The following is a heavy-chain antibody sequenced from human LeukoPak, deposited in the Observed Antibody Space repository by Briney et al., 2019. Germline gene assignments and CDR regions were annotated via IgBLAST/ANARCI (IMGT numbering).Heavy chain of an antibody. CDR3: ATDLNSPMIVAPGGAFDI. V-gene: IGHV1-24*01. Sequence: GASVTVSCKVSGYTLTELSMHWVRQAPGKGLEWMGGFDPEDGETIYAQKFQGRVTMTEDTSTDTAYMELSSLRSEDTAVYYCATDLNSPMIVAPGGAFDIWGQGTMVTVSS. CDR2: FDPEDGET. J-gene: IGHJ3*02. CDR1: GYTLTELS. D-gene: IGHD3-22*01.